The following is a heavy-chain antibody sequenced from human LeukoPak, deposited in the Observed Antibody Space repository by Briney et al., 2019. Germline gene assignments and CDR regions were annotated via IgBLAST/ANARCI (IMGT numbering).Heavy chain of an antibody. CDR3: AGAPAIVVVPAANYYYYGMDV. V-gene: IGHV4-61*02. J-gene: IGHJ6*02. CDR2: IYTSGST. Sequence: SQTLSLTCTVSGGSISSGSYYWSWIRQPAGKGLEWIGRIYTSGSTNYNPSLKSRVTISVDTSKNQFSLKLSSVTAADTAVYYCAGAPAIVVVPAANYYYYGMDVWGQGTTVTVSS. CDR1: GGSISSGSYY. D-gene: IGHD2-2*01.